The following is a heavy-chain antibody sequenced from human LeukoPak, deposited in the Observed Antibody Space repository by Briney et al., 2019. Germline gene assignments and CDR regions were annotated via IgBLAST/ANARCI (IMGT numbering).Heavy chain of an antibody. CDR3: AREPPWYSGSLQTNDY. J-gene: IGHJ4*02. Sequence: ASVKVSCKASGYTFTSYAMNWVRQAPGQGLEWMGWINSNTGNPTYAQGFTGRFVFSLDTSVSTAYLQISSLKAEDTAVYYCAREPPWYSGSLQTNDYWGQGTLVTVSS. D-gene: IGHD1-26*01. CDR1: GYTFTSYA. CDR2: INSNTGNP. V-gene: IGHV7-4-1*02.